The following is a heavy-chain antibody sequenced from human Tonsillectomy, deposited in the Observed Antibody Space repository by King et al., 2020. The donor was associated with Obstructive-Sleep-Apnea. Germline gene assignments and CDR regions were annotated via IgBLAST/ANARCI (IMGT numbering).Heavy chain of an antibody. Sequence: LQLQESGSGLVKPSQTLSLTCVVSGGSISSGGYSWSWIRQPPGKGLEWIGYIYNSGSTYYKPSLKSRVTISLDRSKNQFSLKLRSVTAADTAVYYCARKDYGSGTVDYWGQVTLVTVSS. J-gene: IGHJ4*02. CDR2: IYNSGST. CDR1: GGSISSGGYS. V-gene: IGHV4-30-2*01. D-gene: IGHD3-10*01. CDR3: ARKDYGSGTVDY.